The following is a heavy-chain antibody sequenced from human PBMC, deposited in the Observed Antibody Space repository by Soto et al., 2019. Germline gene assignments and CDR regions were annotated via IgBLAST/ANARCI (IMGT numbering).Heavy chain of an antibody. D-gene: IGHD3-10*01. Sequence: QVQLVQSGAEVKKPGSSVKVSYKASGDTFRSYTISWVRQAPGQWLEWMGRIIPILGIANYAQKFQGRVTITADKSTCTAYMELSSLRSEDTAVYYCAREEYYYGSGAFFDYWGQGTLDTVSS. CDR1: GDTFRSYT. V-gene: IGHV1-69*08. CDR3: AREEYYYGSGAFFDY. J-gene: IGHJ4*02. CDR2: IIPILGIA.